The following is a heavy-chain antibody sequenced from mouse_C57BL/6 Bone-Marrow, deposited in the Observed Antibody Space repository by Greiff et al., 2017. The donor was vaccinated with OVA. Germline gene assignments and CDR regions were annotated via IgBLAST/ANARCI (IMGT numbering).Heavy chain of an antibody. J-gene: IGHJ2*01. V-gene: IGHV1-61*01. CDR1: GYTFTSYW. Sequence: QVQLQQPGAELVRPGSSVKLSCKASGYTFTSYWMDWVKQRPGQGLEWIGNIYPSDSETHYNQKFKDKATLTVDKSSSTAYMQLSSLTSEDSAVYYCARLGFLGVFDYWGQGTTLTVSS. CDR2: IYPSDSET. CDR3: ARLGFLGVFDY. D-gene: IGHD3-3*01.